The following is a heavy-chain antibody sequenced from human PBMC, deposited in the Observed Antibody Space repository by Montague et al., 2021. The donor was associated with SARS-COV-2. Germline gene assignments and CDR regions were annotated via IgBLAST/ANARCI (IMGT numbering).Heavy chain of an antibody. CDR2: ISSSSSYI. J-gene: IGHJ4*02. Sequence: SLRLSCAASGFTFSSYSTNWVRQAPGKGLEWVSSISSSSSYIYYADSVKGRFTISRDNAKNSLYLQMNSLRAEDMAVYYCARDFYGSGSYSDYWGQGTLVTVSS. D-gene: IGHD3-10*01. V-gene: IGHV3-21*01. CDR3: ARDFYGSGSYSDY. CDR1: GFTFSSYS.